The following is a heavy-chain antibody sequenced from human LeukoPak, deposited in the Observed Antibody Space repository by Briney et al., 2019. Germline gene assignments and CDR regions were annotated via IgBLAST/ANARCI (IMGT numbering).Heavy chain of an antibody. CDR2: ISSSSSTV. CDR1: GFTFSDYS. CDR3: ARDVRWLRFVFDY. V-gene: IGHV3-48*02. J-gene: IGHJ4*02. D-gene: IGHD5-12*01. Sequence: PGGSLRLSRAASGFTFSDYSMNWVRQAPGKGLEWVSYISSSSSTVYYADSVKGRFTISRDNAENSLYLQMNSLRDEDTAVYYCARDVRWLRFVFDYWGQGIPVTVSS.